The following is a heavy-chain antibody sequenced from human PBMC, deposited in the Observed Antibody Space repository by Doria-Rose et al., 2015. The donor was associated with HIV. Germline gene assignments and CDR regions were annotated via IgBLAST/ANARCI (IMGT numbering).Heavy chain of an antibody. CDR3: ARIKSSRWYHKYYFDF. Sequence: QESGPVLVKPTETLTLTGTVSGVSLSSPGMGVSWIRQPPGKALEWLAHTFSDDERSYKTSLKSRLTISRGTSKSQVVLTMTDMDPVDTATYYCARIKSSRWYHKYYFDFWGQGTLVNVSA. V-gene: IGHV2-26*01. CDR1: GVSLSSPGMG. D-gene: IGHD6-13*01. CDR2: TFSDDER. J-gene: IGHJ4*02.